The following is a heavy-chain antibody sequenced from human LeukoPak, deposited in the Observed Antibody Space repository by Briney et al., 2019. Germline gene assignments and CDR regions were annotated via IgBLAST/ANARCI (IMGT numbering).Heavy chain of an antibody. D-gene: IGHD6-19*01. Sequence: GASVKVSCKASGGTFSSYAISWVRQAPGQGLEWMGGIIPIFGAANYAQKFQGRVTITTDESTNTAYMELSSLRSEDTAVYYCAKSPPRQWLSDYYYMDVWGKGTTVTVSS. V-gene: IGHV1-69*05. CDR3: AKSPPRQWLSDYYYMDV. CDR2: IIPIFGAA. J-gene: IGHJ6*03. CDR1: GGTFSSYA.